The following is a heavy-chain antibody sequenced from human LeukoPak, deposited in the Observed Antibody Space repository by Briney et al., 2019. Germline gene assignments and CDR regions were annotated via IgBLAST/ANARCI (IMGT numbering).Heavy chain of an antibody. J-gene: IGHJ4*02. CDR2: INHSGSI. Sequence: ASETLSLTCAVYGGSFSGYYWSWIRQPPGKGLEWIGEINHSGSINYNPSLKSRVTISVDTSKNQFSLKLSSVTAADTAVYYCAREVSGTYYYGSGSYQIDYWGQGTLVTVSS. CDR1: GGSFSGYY. CDR3: AREVSGTYYYGSGSYQIDY. D-gene: IGHD3-10*01. V-gene: IGHV4-34*01.